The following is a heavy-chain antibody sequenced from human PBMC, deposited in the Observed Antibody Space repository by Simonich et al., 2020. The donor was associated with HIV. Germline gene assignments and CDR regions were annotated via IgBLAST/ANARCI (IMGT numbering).Heavy chain of an antibody. CDR3: ARRDRELILYFDY. V-gene: IGHV4-34*01. J-gene: IGHJ4*02. D-gene: IGHD3-3*01. CDR2: INHSGNT. Sequence: QVQLQQSGAGLLKPSETLSLTCAVYRGSFSGYYWSWIRQPPGKGLEWIGEINHSGNTNYKSYLNSRATISVDKSKNQFSLKLSSVTAADTAIYYCARRDRELILYFDYWGQGNLVTVSS. CDR1: RGSFSGYY.